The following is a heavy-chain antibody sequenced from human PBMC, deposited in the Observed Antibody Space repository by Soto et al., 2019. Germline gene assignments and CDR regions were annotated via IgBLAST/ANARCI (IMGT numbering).Heavy chain of an antibody. D-gene: IGHD3-16*02. V-gene: IGHV5-51*01. CDR3: ARRMITFGGVIVQDAFDI. J-gene: IGHJ3*02. CDR2: IYPGDSDT. Sequence: RGESLKISCKGSGYSFTSYWIGWVRQMPGKGLEWMGIIYPGDSDTRYSPSFQGQVTISADKSISTAYLQWSSLKASDTAMYYFARRMITFGGVIVQDAFDIWGQGTMVTVSS. CDR1: GYSFTSYW.